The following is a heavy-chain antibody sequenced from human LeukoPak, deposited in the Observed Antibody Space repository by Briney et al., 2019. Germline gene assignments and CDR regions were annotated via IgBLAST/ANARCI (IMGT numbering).Heavy chain of an antibody. Sequence: PGRSLRLSCAASGFTFSSYAMHWVRQAPGKGLEWVAFIRYDGSNKYYADSVKGRFTISRDNSKNTLYLQMNSLRAEDTAVYYCAKPEYSGSYCFDYWGQGTLVTVSS. CDR3: AKPEYSGSYCFDY. CDR1: GFTFSSYA. J-gene: IGHJ4*02. V-gene: IGHV3-30*02. D-gene: IGHD1-26*01. CDR2: IRYDGSNK.